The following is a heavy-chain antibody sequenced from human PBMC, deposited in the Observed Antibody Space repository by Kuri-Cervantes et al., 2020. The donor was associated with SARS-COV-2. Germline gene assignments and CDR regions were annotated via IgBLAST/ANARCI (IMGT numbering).Heavy chain of an antibody. CDR1: GYTFTSYG. Sequence: ASVKVSCKASGYTFTSYGISWVRQAPGQGLEWMGWISAYNGNTNYAQKFQGRVTITADESTSTAYRELSSLRSEDTAVYYCANWPPYGDYAEYAFDIWGQGTMVTVSS. V-gene: IGHV1-18*01. D-gene: IGHD4-17*01. CDR3: ANWPPYGDYAEYAFDI. CDR2: ISAYNGNT. J-gene: IGHJ3*02.